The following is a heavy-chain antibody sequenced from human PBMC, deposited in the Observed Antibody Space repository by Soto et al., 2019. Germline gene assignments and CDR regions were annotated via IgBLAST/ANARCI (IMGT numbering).Heavy chain of an antibody. CDR1: GGSMSPYY. J-gene: IGHJ6*02. V-gene: IGHV4-59*08. Sequence: SEALSLTCSVCGGSMSPYYWSWIRQSPGKGLEWIANIYYRGNTNYNPSLESRVTISIDTSKNQFSLKLNSLTAADTAVYYCARHSKKTGDFDYYYGMDVWGQGTTVTVSS. CDR2: IYYRGNT. CDR3: ARHSKKTGDFDYYYGMDV. D-gene: IGHD7-27*01.